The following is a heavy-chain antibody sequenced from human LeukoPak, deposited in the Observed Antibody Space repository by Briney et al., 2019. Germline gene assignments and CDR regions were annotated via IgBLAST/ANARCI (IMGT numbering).Heavy chain of an antibody. V-gene: IGHV3-73*01. J-gene: IGHJ4*02. CDR2: IRSKANNYAT. Sequence: PGGSLRLSCATSGFTFSGSAIHWVRQAPGKGLEWVGRIRSKANNYATTDVASVRGRFTISRDDSKNTAYLQMNSLKTEDTAVYYCTRPSFDSSVSGVVYWGQGTLVTVSS. D-gene: IGHD3-22*01. CDR3: TRPSFDSSVSGVVY. CDR1: GFTFSGSA.